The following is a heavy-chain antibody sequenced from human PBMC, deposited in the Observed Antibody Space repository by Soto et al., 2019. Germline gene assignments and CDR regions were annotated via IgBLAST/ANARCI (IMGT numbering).Heavy chain of an antibody. CDR2: ITPMFGTP. J-gene: IGHJ4*02. CDR1: GCTFSSYT. D-gene: IGHD3-22*01. CDR3: ARDGTLYDSRAYYYLY. V-gene: IGHV1-69*13. Sequence: SVKVSCKASGCTFSSYTITWVRQAPGQGLEWMGGITPMFGTPNYAQKFRGRVTITADESTSTAYMELSSLRSEDTAMYFCARDGTLYDSRAYYYLYWGQGTLVTVSS.